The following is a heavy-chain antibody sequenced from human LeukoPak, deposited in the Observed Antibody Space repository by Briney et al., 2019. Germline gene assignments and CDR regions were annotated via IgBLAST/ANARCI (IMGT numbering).Heavy chain of an antibody. CDR1: GFTFSSYS. CDR3: AKVMGYCSGGSCYPGY. CDR2: IISSSSSM. J-gene: IGHJ4*02. D-gene: IGHD2-15*01. V-gene: IGHV3-21*04. Sequence: GGSLRLSCAASGFTFSSYSMNWIRQPPGKGLEWVSSIISSSSSMYYADSVKGRFTIPRDNSKNTLYLQMNSLRAEDTAVYHCAKVMGYCSGGSCYPGYWGQGTLVTVSS.